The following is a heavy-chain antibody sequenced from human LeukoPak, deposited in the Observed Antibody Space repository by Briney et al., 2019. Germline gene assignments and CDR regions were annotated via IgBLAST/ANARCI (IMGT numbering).Heavy chain of an antibody. J-gene: IGHJ5*02. Sequence: PGRSLRLSCTASGFTFSSYGIHWVRQAPGEGLEWVAVISYDGSSKYYADSVKGRFTISRGNSKNTLHLQMNSLRAEDTAVYYCAKDGGSYLNWIDPWGQGTLVTVSS. CDR2: ISYDGSSK. V-gene: IGHV3-30*18. CDR3: AKDGGSYLNWIDP. CDR1: GFTFSSYG. D-gene: IGHD1-26*01.